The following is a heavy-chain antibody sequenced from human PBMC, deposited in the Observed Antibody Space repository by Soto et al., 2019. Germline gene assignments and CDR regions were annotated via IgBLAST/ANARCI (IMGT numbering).Heavy chain of an antibody. J-gene: IGHJ4*02. CDR3: AKDRKGSYCSGGTCYSFDY. CDR1: GFTLGTYV. V-gene: IGHV3-23*01. Sequence: EVQRLESGGGLVQPGGSLRLSCAASGFTLGTYVKTWVRQAPGKGLEWVSAISGSGGSTNYADPVKGRFTISRDNTKNTLYLQMNSLRVEDTAVYYCAKDRKGSYCSGGTCYSFDYWGQGTLVTVPS. D-gene: IGHD2-15*01. CDR2: ISGSGGST.